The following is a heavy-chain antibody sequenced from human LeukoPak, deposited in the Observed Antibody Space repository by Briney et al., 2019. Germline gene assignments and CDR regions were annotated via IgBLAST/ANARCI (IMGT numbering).Heavy chain of an antibody. CDR3: ASRTWTGAGYYAFDI. CDR1: GFTFTNYA. V-gene: IGHV3-23*01. D-gene: IGHD3/OR15-3a*01. J-gene: IGHJ3*02. Sequence: GGSLRLSCAASGFTFTNYAVSWVRQAPGKGLEWVSAAGSGGGTWYADFVKGRFTISRDNSGNTLSLQMNSLRVEDTAVYYCASRTWTGAGYYAFDIWGQGTMVTVSS. CDR2: AGSGGGT.